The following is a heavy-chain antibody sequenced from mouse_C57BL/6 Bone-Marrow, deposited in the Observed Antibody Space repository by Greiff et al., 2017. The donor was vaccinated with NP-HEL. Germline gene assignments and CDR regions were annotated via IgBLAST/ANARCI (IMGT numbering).Heavy chain of an antibody. V-gene: IGHV1-82*01. CDR2: IYPGDGDT. CDR1: GYAFSSSW. D-gene: IGHD4-1*01. J-gene: IGHJ3*01. Sequence: LVKPGASVKISCKASGYAFSSSWMNWVKQRPGKGLEWIGRIYPGDGDTNYNGKFKGKATLTADKSSSTAYMQLSSLTSEDSAVYFCARGLTEAYWGQGTLVTVSA. CDR3: ARGLTEAY.